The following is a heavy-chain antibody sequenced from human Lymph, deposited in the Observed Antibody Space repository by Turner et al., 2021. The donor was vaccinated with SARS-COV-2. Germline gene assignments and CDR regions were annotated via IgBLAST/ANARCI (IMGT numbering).Heavy chain of an antibody. J-gene: IGHJ4*02. Sequence: QVQLVQSGAEVKKPGASVKVSCKASGYTLTGYYMHWVRQAPGQGLEWMGWIHPNSGGTNYAQKFQGRVTMTRDTSISTAYMDLGRLRSDDTAMYYCARSRDLQSMVRGVDPFDYWGQGTLVTVSS. V-gene: IGHV1-2*02. CDR1: GYTLTGYY. D-gene: IGHD3-10*01. CDR2: IHPNSGGT. CDR3: ARSRDLQSMVRGVDPFDY.